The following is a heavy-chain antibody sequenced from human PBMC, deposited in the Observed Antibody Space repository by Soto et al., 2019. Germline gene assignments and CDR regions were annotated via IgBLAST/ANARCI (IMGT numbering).Heavy chain of an antibody. D-gene: IGHD3-16*01. CDR3: ATVYLVFRFGY. Sequence: GASVQLSCKVSGYTLTELSRHWVRQATGKGLEWMGGFDPEDGETIYAQKFQGRVTMTEDTSTDTAYMELSSLRSEDTAVYYCATVYLVFRFGYWGQGTLVTVSS. V-gene: IGHV1-24*01. CDR1: GYTLTELS. CDR2: FDPEDGET. J-gene: IGHJ4*02.